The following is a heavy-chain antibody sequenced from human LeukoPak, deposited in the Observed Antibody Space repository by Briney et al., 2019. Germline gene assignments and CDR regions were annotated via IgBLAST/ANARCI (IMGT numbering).Heavy chain of an antibody. CDR3: ARDLAWGAFDY. CDR2: VSPPGGGT. J-gene: IGHJ4*02. D-gene: IGHD7-27*01. Sequence: GGSLRLSCAASGFTFSNYNMNWVRQAPGKGLEWVSGVSPPGGGTYYADSVKGRFTISRDDSKNTLSLQMNSLRVEDTAVYHCARDLAWGAFDYWGQGTLVTVSS. CDR1: GFTFSNYN. V-gene: IGHV3-23*01.